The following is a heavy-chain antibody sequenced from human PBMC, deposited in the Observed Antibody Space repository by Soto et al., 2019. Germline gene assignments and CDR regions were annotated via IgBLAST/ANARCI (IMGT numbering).Heavy chain of an antibody. V-gene: IGHV3-23*01. Sequence: PGGSLRLSCAASGLTFSSYAMSWFRQAPGKGLEWVSAISGSGGSTYYADSVKGRFTISRDNSKNTLYLQMNSLRAEDTAVYYCAKSLYSSGWYGGYYYYGMDVWGQGTTVTVSS. D-gene: IGHD6-19*01. CDR1: GLTFSSYA. J-gene: IGHJ6*02. CDR2: ISGSGGST. CDR3: AKSLYSSGWYGGYYYYGMDV.